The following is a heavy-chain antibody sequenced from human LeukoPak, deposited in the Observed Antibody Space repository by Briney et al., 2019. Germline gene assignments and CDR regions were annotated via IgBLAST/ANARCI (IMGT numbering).Heavy chain of an antibody. CDR2: IYYSGST. J-gene: IGHJ4*02. D-gene: IGHD5-24*01. CDR3: AREGNGYNFDY. CDR1: GGSISSGGYY. Sequence: SETLSLTCTVSGGSISSGGYYWSWIRQPPGKGLEWIGYIYYSGSTNYNPSLKSRVTISVDTSKNQFSLKLSSVTAADTAVYYCAREGNGYNFDYWGQGTLVTVSS. V-gene: IGHV4-61*08.